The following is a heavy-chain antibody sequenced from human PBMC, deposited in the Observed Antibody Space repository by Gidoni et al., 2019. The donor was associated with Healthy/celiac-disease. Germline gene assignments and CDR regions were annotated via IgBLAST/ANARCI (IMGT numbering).Heavy chain of an antibody. J-gene: IGHJ4*02. CDR2: ISSNGGST. D-gene: IGHD3-9*01. CDR1: GFTFSSYA. CDR3: VKDYDILTGYYRESGFDY. V-gene: IGHV3-64D*06. Sequence: EVQLVESGGGLVQPGGSLSLSCSASGFTFSSYAMHWVRQAPGKGLEYVSAISSNGGSTYYADSVKGRFTISRDNSKNTLYLQMSSLRAEDTAVYYCVKDYDILTGYYRESGFDYWGQGTLVTVSS.